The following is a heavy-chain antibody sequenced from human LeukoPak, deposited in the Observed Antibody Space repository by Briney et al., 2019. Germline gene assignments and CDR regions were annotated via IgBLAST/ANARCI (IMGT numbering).Heavy chain of an antibody. CDR2: INHSGST. V-gene: IGHV4-34*01. J-gene: IGHJ4*02. CDR3: ARATYSSSWSDY. Sequence: SETLSLTCAVYGGSFSGYYWSWIRQPPGKGLEWIGEINHSGSTNYNPSLKSRVTISVDTSKNQFSLKLSSVTAADTAVYYCARATYSSSWSDYRGQGTLVTVSS. CDR1: GGSFSGYY. D-gene: IGHD6-13*01.